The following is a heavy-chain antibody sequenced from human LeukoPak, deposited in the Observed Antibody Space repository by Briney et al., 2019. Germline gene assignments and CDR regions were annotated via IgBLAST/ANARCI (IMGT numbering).Heavy chain of an antibody. J-gene: IGHJ4*02. CDR3: ARDPGYSYGYVSDY. CDR1: GGSISSSSYY. CDR2: IYYSGST. D-gene: IGHD5-18*01. V-gene: IGHV4-39*07. Sequence: SETLSLTCTVSGGSISSSSYYWGWIRQPPGKGLEWIGSIYYSGSTYYNPSLKSRVTISVDTSKNQFSLKLSSVTAADTAVYYCARDPGYSYGYVSDYWGQGTLVTVSS.